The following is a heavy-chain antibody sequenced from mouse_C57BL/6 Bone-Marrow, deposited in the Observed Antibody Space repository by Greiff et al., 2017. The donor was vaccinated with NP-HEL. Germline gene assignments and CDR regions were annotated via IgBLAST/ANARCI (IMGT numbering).Heavy chain of an antibody. J-gene: IGHJ3*01. V-gene: IGHV5-9*01. CDR1: GFTFSSYT. CDR3: ARRFGFAY. Sequence: EVMLVESGGGLVKPGGSLKLSCAASGFTFSSYTMSWVRQTPEKRLEWVATISGGGGNTYYPDSVKGRFTISRDNAKNTLYLQMSSLRSEDTALYYCARRFGFAYWGQGTLVTVSA. CDR2: ISGGGGNT.